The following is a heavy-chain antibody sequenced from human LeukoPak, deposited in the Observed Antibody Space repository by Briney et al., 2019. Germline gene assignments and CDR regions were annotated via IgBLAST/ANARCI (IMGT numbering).Heavy chain of an antibody. D-gene: IGHD2-2*01. CDR3: ARDHGYCSSTSCPPYYGMDV. V-gene: IGHV1-2*02. CDR2: INPNSGGT. CDR1: GYTFTGYY. Sequence: GASVKVSCKASGYTFTGYYMHWVRQAPGQGLEWMGWINPNSGGTNYAQKFQGRVTMTRDTSISTAYMELSRLRSDDTAVYYCARDHGYCSSTSCPPYYGMDVWGQGTTVTVSS. J-gene: IGHJ6*02.